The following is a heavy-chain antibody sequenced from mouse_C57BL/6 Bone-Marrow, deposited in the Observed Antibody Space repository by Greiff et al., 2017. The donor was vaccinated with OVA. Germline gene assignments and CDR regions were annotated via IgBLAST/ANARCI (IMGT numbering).Heavy chain of an antibody. Sequence: VQLQQSGAELARPGASVKLSCKASGYTFTSYGISWVKQRTGQGLEWIGEIYPRSGNTYYNEKFKGKAKMTADKSSSTAYMELRSVTSEDSAVYFCARVGWLLRFDYWGKGTTLTVSS. CDR3: ARVGWLLRFDY. CDR2: IYPRSGNT. D-gene: IGHD2-3*01. CDR1: GYTFTSYG. V-gene: IGHV1-81*01. J-gene: IGHJ2*01.